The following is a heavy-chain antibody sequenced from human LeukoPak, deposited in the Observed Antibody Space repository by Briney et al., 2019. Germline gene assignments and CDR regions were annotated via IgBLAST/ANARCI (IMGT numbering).Heavy chain of an antibody. CDR1: GFIFKDHW. CDR2: INGDGSDT. V-gene: IGHV3-74*01. J-gene: IGHJ5*02. Sequence: GGSLRLSCGASGFIFKDHWMHWVRQAPGKGLVWVSQINGDGSDTIYADSVKGRFTISRDNPKNTLYLQMNSLRAEDTAVYYCAKENGDSSGYYYNNWFDPWGQGTLVTVSS. D-gene: IGHD3-22*01. CDR3: AKENGDSSGYYYNNWFDP.